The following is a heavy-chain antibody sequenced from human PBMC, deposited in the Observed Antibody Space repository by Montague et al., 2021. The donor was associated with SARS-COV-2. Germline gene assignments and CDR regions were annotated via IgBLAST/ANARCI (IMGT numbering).Heavy chain of an antibody. CDR2: MYYSGST. J-gene: IGHJ3*02. Sequence: SETLSLTCTVSGGSISSYYWSWIRLPPGKGLEWIGYMYYSGSTNYNPSLKSRVTISVDTSKNQFSLKLSSVTAADTAVYYCAREVRYYYDSSGPGAFDIWGQGTMVTVSS. CDR1: GGSISSYY. D-gene: IGHD3-22*01. V-gene: IGHV4-59*01. CDR3: AREVRYYYDSSGPGAFDI.